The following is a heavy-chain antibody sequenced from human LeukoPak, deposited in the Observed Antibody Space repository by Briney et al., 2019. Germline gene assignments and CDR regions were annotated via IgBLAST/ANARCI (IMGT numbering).Heavy chain of an antibody. J-gene: IGHJ4*02. CDR1: GGSISSSSYY. CDR2: IYYSGST. Sequence: SETLSLTCTVSGGSISSSSYYWGWIRQPPGKGLEWIGSIYYSGSTYYNPSLKSRVAISVDTSKNQFSLKLSSVTAADTAVYYCARQKGYSSGWYFDYWGQGTLVTVSS. V-gene: IGHV4-39*01. CDR3: ARQKGYSSGWYFDY. D-gene: IGHD6-19*01.